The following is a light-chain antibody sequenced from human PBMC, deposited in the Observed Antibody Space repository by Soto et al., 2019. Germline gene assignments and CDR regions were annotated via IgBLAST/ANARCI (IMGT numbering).Light chain of an antibody. J-gene: IGLJ1*01. CDR3: ATWNDGVFV. CDR1: TSNIGGST. V-gene: IGLV1-44*01. CDR2: GNT. Sequence: QSVLTQPPSASGSPGQRGRISWSGGTSNIGGSTVSWYQQFPGAAPKLLIYGNTQRPLGVPVRFSASKSDTSASLAISGLQSEDEADYYCATWNDGVFVFGIGTKVTVL.